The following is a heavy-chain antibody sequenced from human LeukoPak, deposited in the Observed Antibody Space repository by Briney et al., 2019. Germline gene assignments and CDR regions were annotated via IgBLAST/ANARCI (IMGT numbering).Heavy chain of an antibody. J-gene: IGHJ4*02. CDR1: GGSISSSSYY. D-gene: IGHD3-22*01. Sequence: SETLSLPRTVSGGSISSSSYYWGWIRQPPGKGLEWIGSIYYSGSTYYNPSLKSRVTISVDTSKNQFSLKLSSVTAADTAVYYCARRAYYYDSSGLVCYFDYWGQGTLVTVSS. V-gene: IGHV4-39*01. CDR3: ARRAYYYDSSGLVCYFDY. CDR2: IYYSGST.